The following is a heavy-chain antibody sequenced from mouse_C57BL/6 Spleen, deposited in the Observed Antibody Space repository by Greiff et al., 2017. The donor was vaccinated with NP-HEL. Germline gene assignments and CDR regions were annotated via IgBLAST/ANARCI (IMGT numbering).Heavy chain of an antibody. V-gene: IGHV1-61*01. Sequence: QVQLQQPGAELVRPGSSVKLSCKASGYTFTSYWMDWVKQRPGQGLEWIGNIYPSDSDTHYTQKFKDKATLTVDKSSSTAYMQLSSLTSEDSAVYYCARPTMVTPYYFDYWGQGTTLTVSS. CDR3: ARPTMVTPYYFDY. J-gene: IGHJ2*01. CDR1: GYTFTSYW. CDR2: IYPSDSDT. D-gene: IGHD2-9*01.